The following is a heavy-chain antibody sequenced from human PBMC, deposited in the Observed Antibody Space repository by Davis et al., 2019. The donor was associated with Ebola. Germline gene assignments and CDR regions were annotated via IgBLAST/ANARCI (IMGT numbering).Heavy chain of an antibody. CDR1: GFTVSSNY. D-gene: IGHD1-26*01. CDR3: AKDTSNIWFDI. V-gene: IGHV3-53*01. CDR2: IYSGGST. Sequence: GESLKISCAASGFTVSSNYMSWVRQAPGKGLEWVSVIYSGGSTYYADSVKGRFTISRHNSKNTLYLQMNGLRVEDTAIYYCAKDTSNIWFDIWGQGTMVTVSS. J-gene: IGHJ3*02.